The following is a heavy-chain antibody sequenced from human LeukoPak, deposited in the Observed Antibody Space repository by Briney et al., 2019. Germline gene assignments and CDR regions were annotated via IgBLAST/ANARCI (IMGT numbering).Heavy chain of an antibody. CDR1: GFTFSSYA. V-gene: IGHV3-23*01. CDR3: AKSTRGACCYGLDV. J-gene: IGHJ6*02. D-gene: IGHD2-21*02. Sequence: SGGSLRLSCAASGFTFSSYAMSWVRQAPGKGLEWVSAIRESGRDTYYTDSVKARFTISRDNSRDTLYLQMNSLRVEDAAVYFCAKSTRGACCYGLDVWGQGTTVTVSS. CDR2: IRESGRDT.